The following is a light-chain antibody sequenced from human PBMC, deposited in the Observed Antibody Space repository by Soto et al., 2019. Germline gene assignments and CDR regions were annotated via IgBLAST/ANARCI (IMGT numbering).Light chain of an antibody. CDR3: QQYGSSGT. CDR2: GAS. CDR1: QSVSSK. Sequence: DMVMTQSPATLSVSHGEGATLSCRASQSVSSKLAWYQQKPGQAPRLLIYGASNRATGIPDRFSGSGSGTDFTLTISRLEPEDFAVYYCQQYGSSGTFGQGTKVAIK. J-gene: IGKJ1*01. V-gene: IGKV3-20*01.